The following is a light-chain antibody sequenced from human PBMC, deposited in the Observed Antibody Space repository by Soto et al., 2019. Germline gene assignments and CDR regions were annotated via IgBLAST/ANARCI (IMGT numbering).Light chain of an antibody. V-gene: IGKV1-39*01. J-gene: IGKJ1*01. CDR1: QSISSY. CDR3: QQRKT. Sequence: DIQMTQSPSSLSASVGDRVTITCRASQSISSYLNWYQQKPGKAPKLLIYAASRLQSGVPSRFSGSGSGKDLTLTISSLQLEDFATYYCQQRKTFGQGTKVEI. CDR2: AAS.